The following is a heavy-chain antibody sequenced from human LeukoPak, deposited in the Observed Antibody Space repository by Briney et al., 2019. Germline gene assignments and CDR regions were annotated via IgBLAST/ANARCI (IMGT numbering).Heavy chain of an antibody. CDR1: GFTFSSYS. D-gene: IGHD3-3*01. CDR3: ARDQGFLEWKEDV. V-gene: IGHV3-21*01. Sequence: GDSLRLSCAASGFTFSSYSMNWVRQAPGKGLEWVSSISSSSSYIYYADSVKGRFTISRDNAKNSLYLQMNSLRAEDTAVYYCARDQGFLEWKEDVWGKGTTVTVSS. J-gene: IGHJ6*04. CDR2: ISSSSSYI.